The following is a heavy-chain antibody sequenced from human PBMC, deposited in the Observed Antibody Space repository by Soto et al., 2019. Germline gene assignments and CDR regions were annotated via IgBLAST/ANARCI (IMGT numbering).Heavy chain of an antibody. J-gene: IGHJ4*02. D-gene: IGHD4-17*01. CDR2: ISYDGSNK. CDR3: AKDRVTVTTGLVFDY. V-gene: IGHV3-30*18. Sequence: QVQLVESGGGVVQPGRSLRLSCAASGFTFSSYGMHWVRQAPGKGLEWVAVISYDGSNKYYADSVKGRFTISRDNSKNTLYLQMNSLRAEDTAVYYCAKDRVTVTTGLVFDYWGQGTLVTVSS. CDR1: GFTFSSYG.